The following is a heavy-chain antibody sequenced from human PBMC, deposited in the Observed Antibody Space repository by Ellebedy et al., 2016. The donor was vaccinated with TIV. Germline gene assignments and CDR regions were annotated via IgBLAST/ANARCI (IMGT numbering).Heavy chain of an antibody. D-gene: IGHD3-16*01. CDR1: GFSFRSYW. J-gene: IGHJ5*02. CDR3: ARRASYGDYAVQVNSWFDP. V-gene: IGHV3-7*01. CDR2: IYQDGSFQ. Sequence: PGGSLRLSCAASGFSFRSYWMSWVRQAPGKGLEWVANIYQDGSFQYYLDSVKGRFTVSRDNAQNSLHLQMNSLRVEDTAVYYCARRASYGDYAVQVNSWFDPWGQGTLVTVSS.